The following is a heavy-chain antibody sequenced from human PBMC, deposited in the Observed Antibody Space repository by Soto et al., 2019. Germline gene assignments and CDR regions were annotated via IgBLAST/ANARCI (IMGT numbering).Heavy chain of an antibody. CDR1: GFTFSSYG. V-gene: IGHV3-33*01. CDR2: IWYDGSTK. Sequence: QVQLVESGGGVVQPWRSLRLSCAGSGFTFSSYGMHWFRQAPGKGLEWVEVIWYDGSTKYYADSVKGRFTISRANSRNTRYLQMNSLSAEDTAVYDCARELAEQQLVIHYWGQGTLVTVSS. D-gene: IGHD6-13*01. J-gene: IGHJ4*02. CDR3: ARELAEQQLVIHY.